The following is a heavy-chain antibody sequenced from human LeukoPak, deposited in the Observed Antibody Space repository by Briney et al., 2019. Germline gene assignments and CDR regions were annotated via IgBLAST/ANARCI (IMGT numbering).Heavy chain of an antibody. CDR2: ISYDGSNK. D-gene: IGHD6-13*01. CDR3: AKEKQQLFFRNWFDP. Sequence: GGSLRLSCAASGFTFSSYGMHWVRQAPGKGLEWVAVISYDGSNKYYADSVKGQFTISRDNSKNTLYLQMNSLRAEDTAVYYCAKEKQQLFFRNWFDPWGQGTLVTVSS. J-gene: IGHJ5*02. V-gene: IGHV3-30*18. CDR1: GFTFSSYG.